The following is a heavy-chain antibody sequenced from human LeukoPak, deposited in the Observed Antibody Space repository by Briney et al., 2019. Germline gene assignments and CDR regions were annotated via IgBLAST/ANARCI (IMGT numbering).Heavy chain of an antibody. CDR3: AKDPKYHDFWSGYYGDYFDY. CDR1: GFTFSSYA. CDR2: ISGSGGST. J-gene: IGHJ4*02. D-gene: IGHD3-3*01. V-gene: IGHV3-23*01. Sequence: GGSLRLSCAASGFTFSSYAMSWVRQAPGKGLEWVSAISGSGGSTYYADSVKGRFTISRDNSKNTLYLQMNSLRAEDTAVYYCAKDPKYHDFWSGYYGDYFDYWGQGTLVTVSS.